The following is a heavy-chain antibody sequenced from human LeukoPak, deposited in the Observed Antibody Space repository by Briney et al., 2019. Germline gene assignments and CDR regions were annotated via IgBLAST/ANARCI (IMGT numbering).Heavy chain of an antibody. J-gene: IGHJ4*02. CDR1: GYSISSGYY. Sequence: SETLSLTCTVPGYSISSGYYWGWIRQPPGKGLEWIGSIYHSGSTYYNPSPKSRVTISVDTSKNQFSLKLSSVTAADTAVYYCARDTEDTAMVDYWGQGTLVTVSS. CDR2: IYHSGST. D-gene: IGHD5-18*01. V-gene: IGHV4-38-2*02. CDR3: ARDTEDTAMVDY.